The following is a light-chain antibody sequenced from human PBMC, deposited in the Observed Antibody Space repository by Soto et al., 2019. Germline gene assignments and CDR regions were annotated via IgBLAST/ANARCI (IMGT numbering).Light chain of an antibody. CDR3: SSYRYKDTRV. V-gene: IGLV2-14*01. J-gene: IGLJ2*01. CDR1: SSDVGGYNY. Sequence: QSALTQPASVSGSPGQSITIPCTGTSSDVGGYNYVSWYQQYPGKVPKLMIYQVTNRPSGVSDRFSGSKSGNTAFLISSGLQSEDEGDYYCSSYRYKDTRVFGGGTQLTVL. CDR2: QVT.